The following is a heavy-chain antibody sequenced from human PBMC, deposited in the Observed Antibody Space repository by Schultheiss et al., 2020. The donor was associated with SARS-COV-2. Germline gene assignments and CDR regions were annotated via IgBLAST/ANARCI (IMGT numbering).Heavy chain of an antibody. J-gene: IGHJ5*02. D-gene: IGHD3-10*01. CDR2: IYHSGST. CDR1: GGSISSGGYS. Sequence: SETLSLTCAVSGGSISSGGYSWSWIRQPPGKGLEWIGEIYHSGSTNYNPSLKSRVTISVDKSKNQFSLNLSSVTAADTAVYFCARLELLWFEVSSYTGDQLVGWFGPWGRGSLVTVSS. V-gene: IGHV4-30-2*05. CDR3: ARLELLWFEVSSYTGDQLVGWFGP.